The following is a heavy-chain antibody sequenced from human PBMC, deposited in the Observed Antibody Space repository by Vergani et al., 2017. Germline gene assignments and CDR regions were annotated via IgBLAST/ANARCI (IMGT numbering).Heavy chain of an antibody. D-gene: IGHD3-3*01. V-gene: IGHV4-34*11. Sequence: QVQLQQWGAGLLKPSETLSLTCAVYGGSFSGYYWSWIRQPPGKGLEWIGYIYYSGSTNYNPSLKSRVTISVDTSKNQFSLKLSSVTAADTAVYYCARGIFGVINNYYYYYYMDVWGKGTTVTVSS. CDR1: GGSFSGYY. J-gene: IGHJ6*03. CDR2: IYYSGST. CDR3: ARGIFGVINNYYYYYYMDV.